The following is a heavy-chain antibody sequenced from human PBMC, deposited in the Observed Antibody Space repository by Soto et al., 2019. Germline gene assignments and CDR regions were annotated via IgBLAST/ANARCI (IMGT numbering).Heavy chain of an antibody. CDR2: INPNTGGT. J-gene: IGHJ4*02. V-gene: IGHV1-2*02. CDR1: GYSFTGYY. Sequence: GASVKVSCKASGYSFTGYYMHWVRQAPGQGLEWMGWINPNTGGTNYAQKFQGRVTMARDTSISTAYMELSRLRSDDTAVYYCAIMVHSSSSSTDLDYSGQGTLVTLSS. D-gene: IGHD6-13*01. CDR3: AIMVHSSSSSTDLDY.